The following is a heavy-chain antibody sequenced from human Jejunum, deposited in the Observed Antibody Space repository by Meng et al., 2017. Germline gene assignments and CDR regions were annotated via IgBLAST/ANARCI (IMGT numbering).Heavy chain of an antibody. Sequence: GGSLRLSCAASGFPFSAYGMDWVRRAPGKGLEWVAYITSDGSYEDYADSVKGRFTVSRGNAKKSLYLEMNRLRADDTAVYYCGSDYWGQGTLVTVSS. CDR3: GSDY. CDR1: GFPFSAYG. CDR2: ITSDGSYE. J-gene: IGHJ4*02. V-gene: IGHV3-21*01.